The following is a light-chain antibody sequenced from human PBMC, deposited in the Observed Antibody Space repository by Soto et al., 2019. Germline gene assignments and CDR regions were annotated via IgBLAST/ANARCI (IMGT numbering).Light chain of an antibody. Sequence: IRGTQSPSSLSASVRDRVTITCQASQDIGNSLNWYQQKPGKAPKLLLSAASNLETGGPSRFSGSGSGTDFAFIISSLQPEDIATYFCQQYDNLPITVGQGTRLEI. J-gene: IGKJ5*01. CDR2: AAS. V-gene: IGKV1-33*01. CDR1: QDIGNS. CDR3: QQYDNLPIT.